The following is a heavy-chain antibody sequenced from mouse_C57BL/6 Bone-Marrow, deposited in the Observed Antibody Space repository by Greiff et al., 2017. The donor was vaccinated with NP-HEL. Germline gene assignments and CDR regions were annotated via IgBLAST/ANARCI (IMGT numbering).Heavy chain of an antibody. D-gene: IGHD1-1*01. Sequence: VHVKQSGAELVRPGASVKLSCTASGFNIKDDYMHWVKQRPEQGLEWIGWIDPENGDTEYASKFQGKATITADTSSNTAYLQLSSLTSEDTAVYYCTTTDYYGSSQALDYWGQGTTLTVSS. CDR3: TTTDYYGSSQALDY. V-gene: IGHV14-4*01. CDR2: IDPENGDT. CDR1: GFNIKDDY. J-gene: IGHJ2*01.